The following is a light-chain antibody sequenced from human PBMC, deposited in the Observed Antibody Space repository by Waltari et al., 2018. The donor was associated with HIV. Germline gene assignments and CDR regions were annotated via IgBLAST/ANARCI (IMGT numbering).Light chain of an antibody. Sequence: QSVLTQPPSASGTPGQRVSISCSGSSSNIGSNIVNWYQQLPGPAPKLLLYSNNQRPSGVPDRFSGAKSGTSASLAISGLQSEDEADYYCAAWDDSLNAWVFGGGTKLTVL. CDR1: SSNIGSNI. V-gene: IGLV1-44*01. CDR2: SNN. CDR3: AAWDDSLNAWV. J-gene: IGLJ3*02.